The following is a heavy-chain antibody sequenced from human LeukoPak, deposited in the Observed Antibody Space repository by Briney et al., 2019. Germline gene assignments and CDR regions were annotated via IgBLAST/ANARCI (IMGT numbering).Heavy chain of an antibody. D-gene: IGHD4-11*01. CDR3: GHITVWASHXYFDY. Sequence: ESGPTLVNPTQTLTLTCTFSGFSLSTSAVGVGWIRQPPEKALEWLALIFWDDDQRFSPFLKSRLTITKDTSKNQVVLTMTNMXXVDTATYYCGHITVWASHXYFDYWGQGTLVTVSA. CDR1: GFSLSTSAVG. V-gene: IGHV2-5*02. CDR2: IFWDDDQ. J-gene: IGHJ4*02.